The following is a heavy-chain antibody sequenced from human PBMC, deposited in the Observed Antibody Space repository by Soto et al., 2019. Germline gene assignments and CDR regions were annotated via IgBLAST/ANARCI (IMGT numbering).Heavy chain of an antibody. CDR1: SV. D-gene: IGHD4-17*01. Sequence: SVVVGVGPSQKQRLEWIGWIVVGSGNTNYAQKFQERVTITRDMSTSTAYMELSSLRSEDTAVYYCAAPGLRLLYYYYGTDVWGQGTTVTVSS. V-gene: IGHV1-58*01. J-gene: IGHJ6*02. CDR3: AAPGLRLLYYYYGTDV. CDR2: IVVGSGNT.